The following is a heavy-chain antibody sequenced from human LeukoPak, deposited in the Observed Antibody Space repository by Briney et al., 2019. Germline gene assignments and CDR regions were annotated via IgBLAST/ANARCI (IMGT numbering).Heavy chain of an antibody. CDR1: GGSFSGYY. CDR2: INHSGST. CDR3: ARLRGAFDI. Sequence: SETLSLTCAVYGGSFSGYYWSWIRQPPGKGLEWIGEINHSGSTNYNPSLKSRVTISVDTSKNQFSLKLSSVTAADTAVCYCARLRGAFDIWGQGTMVTVSS. J-gene: IGHJ3*02. V-gene: IGHV4-34*01. D-gene: IGHD3-10*01.